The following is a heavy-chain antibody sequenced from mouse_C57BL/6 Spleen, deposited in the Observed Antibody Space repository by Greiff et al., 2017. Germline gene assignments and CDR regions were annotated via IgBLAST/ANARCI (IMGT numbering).Heavy chain of an antibody. CDR3: ARGTTVVATR. CDR2: ISYDGSN. D-gene: IGHD1-1*01. CDR1: GYSITSGYY. Sequence: DVQLQESGPGLVKPSQSLSLTCSVTGYSITSGYYWNWIRQFPGNKLEWMGYISYDGSNNYNPSLKNRISITRDTSKNQFFLKLNSVTTEDTATYYCARGTTVVATRWGQGTTLTVSS. V-gene: IGHV3-6*01. J-gene: IGHJ2*01.